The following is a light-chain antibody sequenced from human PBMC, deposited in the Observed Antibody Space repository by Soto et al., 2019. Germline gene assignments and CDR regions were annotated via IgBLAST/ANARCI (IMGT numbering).Light chain of an antibody. CDR1: QSVSSN. Sequence: EVVMTQSPATLSVSPGERATLSCRASQSVSSNLAWYQQKPGQAPRLLISGASTRATGISARFSGSGSGTEFTLTISSLQSEDFAVYYCQQYSNWPGTFGQGTKVEIK. CDR3: QQYSNWPGT. CDR2: GAS. J-gene: IGKJ1*01. V-gene: IGKV3-15*01.